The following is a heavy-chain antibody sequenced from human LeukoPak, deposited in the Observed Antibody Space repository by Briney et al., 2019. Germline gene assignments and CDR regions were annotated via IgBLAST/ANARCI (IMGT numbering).Heavy chain of an antibody. Sequence: GASVKVSCKASGYTFTSYYIHWVRRAPGQGLEWMGMINPSRGSTSYAQKFQGGLTMTRDTSTSTVYMELSSLRSEDTAVYYCTRGVQLERLYYNWFDPWGQGTLVTVSS. V-gene: IGHV1-46*01. CDR2: INPSRGST. D-gene: IGHD1-1*01. CDR3: TRGVQLERLYYNWFDP. CDR1: GYTFTSYY. J-gene: IGHJ5*02.